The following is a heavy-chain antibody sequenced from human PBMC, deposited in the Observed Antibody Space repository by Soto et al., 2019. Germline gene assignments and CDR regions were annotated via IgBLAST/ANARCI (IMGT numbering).Heavy chain of an antibody. V-gene: IGHV1-18*01. Sequence: QVQLVQSGAEVKKPGASVKVSCKASGYTFTSYGISWVRQAPGQGLEWMGWISAYNGNTNYAQKLQGRVTMTTDTSASTAQMQLRSVRSDNTAVYYCARDGVGGYCSGGSRYPPHYWGQGTLVTVSS. CDR2: ISAYNGNT. J-gene: IGHJ4*02. D-gene: IGHD2-15*01. CDR1: GYTFTSYG. CDR3: ARDGVGGYCSGGSRYPPHY.